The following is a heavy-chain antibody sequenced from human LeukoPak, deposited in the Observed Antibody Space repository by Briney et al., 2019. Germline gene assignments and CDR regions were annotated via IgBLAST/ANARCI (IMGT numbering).Heavy chain of an antibody. D-gene: IGHD2-2*01. CDR3: ASSIPAATNYYFNY. CDR1: GGSISSGGYS. CDR2: IYHSGST. V-gene: IGHV4-30-2*01. J-gene: IGHJ4*02. Sequence: SQTLSLTCAVSGGSISSGGYSWSWFRQPPGKNLEWIGYIYHSGSTYYSPSLKSRVTMSIDRSKNQFSLKLTPVTAADTAVYYCASSIPAATNYYFNYWGQGTLVTVSS.